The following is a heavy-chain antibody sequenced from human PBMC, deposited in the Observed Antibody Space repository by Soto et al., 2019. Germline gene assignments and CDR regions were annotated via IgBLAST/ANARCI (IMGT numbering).Heavy chain of an antibody. J-gene: IGHJ3*02. V-gene: IGHV3-30-3*01. CDR3: ARSMVRGSLDSFDM. CDR1: GFTFSNYA. D-gene: IGHD3-10*01. Sequence: PGGSLRLSCAASGFTFSNYALHWVRQAPGKGLEWVAVISYDGNNEYYADSVKGRFTISRDNSKNALYLQMNTLRAEDTAVYYCARSMVRGSLDSFDMWGQGTMVTVSS. CDR2: ISYDGNNE.